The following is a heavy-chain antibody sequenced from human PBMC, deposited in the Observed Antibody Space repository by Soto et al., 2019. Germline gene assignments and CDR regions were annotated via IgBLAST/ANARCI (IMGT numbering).Heavy chain of an antibody. Sequence: PSETLSLTCTVSGGSIDSGGYYWSWIRQHPGKGLEWIGYINYSGSTNYNPSLKSRITISRDTSKNQFSLKLSSVTAADTAVYYLSRNYYQCKVDGYWGQGTLVTVSS. J-gene: IGHJ4*02. V-gene: IGHV4-31*03. CDR3: SRNYYQCKVDGY. CDR1: GGSIDSGGYY. D-gene: IGHD3-22*01. CDR2: INYSGST.